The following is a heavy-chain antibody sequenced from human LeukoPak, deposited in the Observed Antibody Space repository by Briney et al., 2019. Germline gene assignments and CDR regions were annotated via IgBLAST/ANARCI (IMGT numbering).Heavy chain of an antibody. J-gene: IGHJ5*02. D-gene: IGHD2-2*02. CDR3: ARRVGYCSSTSCYMVDP. V-gene: IGHV4-39*01. CDR2: IYYSGST. CDR1: GGSISSSSYY. Sequence: SETLSLTCTVSGGSISSSSYYWGWIRQPPGKGLEWIGSIYYSGSTYYNPSLKSRVTISVDTSKNQFSLKLNSVTAADTAVYYCARRVGYCSSTSCYMVDPWGQGTLVTVSS.